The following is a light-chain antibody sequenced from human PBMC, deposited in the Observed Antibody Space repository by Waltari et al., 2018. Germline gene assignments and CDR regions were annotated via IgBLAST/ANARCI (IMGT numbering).Light chain of an antibody. CDR1: QSLSSY. V-gene: IGKV3-20*01. Sequence: EIVLTQSPGTLSLSPGERATLSCRASQSLSSYLAWYQQKPGQAPRLLIYGVSNRATGIPDRFSGSGSGTDFTLTINRLEPEDCAVYYCQQYGSHRVTFGQGTRLDIK. CDR2: GVS. J-gene: IGKJ5*01. CDR3: QQYGSHRVT.